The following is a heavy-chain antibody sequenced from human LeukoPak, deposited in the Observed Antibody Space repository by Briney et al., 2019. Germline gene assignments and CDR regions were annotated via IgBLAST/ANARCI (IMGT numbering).Heavy chain of an antibody. CDR2: IEPDGSRK. Sequence: GGSLRLSCAASGFTFINYWMTWVRQAPGKGLEWVANIEPDGSRKYYVDSVQGRFTISRDNTKNSLFLQMNSLRAEDTAVYYCYSTGRHEYYYTGMDVWGQGTTVIVSS. CDR3: YSTGRHEYYYTGMDV. D-gene: IGHD6-19*01. J-gene: IGHJ6*02. CDR1: GFTFINYW. V-gene: IGHV3-7*01.